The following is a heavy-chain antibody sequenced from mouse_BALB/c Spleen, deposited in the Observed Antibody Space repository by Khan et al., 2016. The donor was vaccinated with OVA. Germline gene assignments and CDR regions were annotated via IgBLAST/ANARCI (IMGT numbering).Heavy chain of an antibody. CDR1: GYAITSDYA. V-gene: IGHV3-2*02. J-gene: IGHJ2*01. CDR3: ARSGTISTVVVTDFDF. CDR2: IQYSGST. D-gene: IGHD1-1*01. Sequence: EVQLQESGPGLVKPSQSLSLTCTVTGYAITSDYAWNWIRQFPGNKLEWMGYIQYSGSTSYTPSLKSRISITRDTSKNQFFLQLKSVTSEDTATYYCARSGTISTVVVTDFDFWGQGTTLTVSS.